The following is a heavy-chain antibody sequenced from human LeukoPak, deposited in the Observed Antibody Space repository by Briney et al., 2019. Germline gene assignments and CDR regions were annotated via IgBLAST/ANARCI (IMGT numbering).Heavy chain of an antibody. V-gene: IGHV3-74*01. CDR3: AKAATYFYGSVNYDWFES. CDR2: IESNGRT. Sequence: GGSLRLSCAASGFTFSSYWMHWVRQVPGKGLMWVSRIESNGRTLYADSVRDRFTTSRDNGKSTIYLQMNSLRVDDTAIYYCAKAATYFYGSVNYDWFESWGQGTLVTVSS. CDR1: GFTFSSYW. J-gene: IGHJ5*01. D-gene: IGHD3-10*01.